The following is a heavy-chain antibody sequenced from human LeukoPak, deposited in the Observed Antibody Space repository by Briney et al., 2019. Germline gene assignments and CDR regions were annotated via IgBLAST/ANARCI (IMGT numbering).Heavy chain of an antibody. J-gene: IGHJ6*02. CDR3: ARSVSPTRYDYVWGSYRPLLGMDV. V-gene: IGHV3-53*01. Sequence: GGSLRLSCAASGFTVSSSYMSRVRQAPGKGLEWVSVIYSGGSTYYADSVKGRFTISRDNSKNTLYLQMNSLRAEDTAVYYCARSVSPTRYDYVWGSYRPLLGMDVWGQGTTVTVSS. CDR2: IYSGGST. CDR1: GFTVSSSY. D-gene: IGHD3-16*02.